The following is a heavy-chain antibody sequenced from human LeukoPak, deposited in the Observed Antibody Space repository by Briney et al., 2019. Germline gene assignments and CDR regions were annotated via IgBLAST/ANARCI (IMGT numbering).Heavy chain of an antibody. D-gene: IGHD6-13*01. CDR3: ARVYSSSWYGGPVPNGKAIFDY. V-gene: IGHV4-34*01. CDR1: GGSFSGYY. CDR2: INHSGST. Sequence: KPSETLSPTYAVYGGSFSGYYWSWIRQPPGKGLEWIGEINHSGSTNYNPSLKSRVTISVDTSKNQFSLKLSSVTAADTAVYYCARVYSSSWYGGPVPNGKAIFDYWGQGTLVTVSS. J-gene: IGHJ4*02.